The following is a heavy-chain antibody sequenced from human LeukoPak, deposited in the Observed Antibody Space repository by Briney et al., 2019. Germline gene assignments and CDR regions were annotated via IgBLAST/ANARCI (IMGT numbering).Heavy chain of an antibody. CDR1: GGSISSYY. Sequence: PSETLSLTGTVSGGSISSYYWSWIRQPAGKGLEWIGRIYTSGSTNYNPSLKSRLTMSVDTSKNQFSLKLSSVTAADTAVYYCARSGGSYYPRDAFDIWGQGTMVTVSS. D-gene: IGHD1-26*01. J-gene: IGHJ3*02. CDR3: ARSGGSYYPRDAFDI. CDR2: IYTSGST. V-gene: IGHV4-4*07.